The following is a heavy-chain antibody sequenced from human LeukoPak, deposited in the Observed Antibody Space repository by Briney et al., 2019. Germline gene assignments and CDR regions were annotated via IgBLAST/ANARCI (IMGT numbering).Heavy chain of an antibody. CDR3: AKEWSAFDI. CDR2: ISDDGSYT. J-gene: IGHJ3*02. Sequence: PGGSLRLSCAASGFSFSSHWVHWVRQAPGKGLVWVSRISDDGSYTSNVDSVKGRFSISRDNSKNTLFLQMNSLRAEDTAIYYCAKEWSAFDIWGQGTRVTVSS. V-gene: IGHV3-74*01. D-gene: IGHD3-3*01. CDR1: GFSFSSHW.